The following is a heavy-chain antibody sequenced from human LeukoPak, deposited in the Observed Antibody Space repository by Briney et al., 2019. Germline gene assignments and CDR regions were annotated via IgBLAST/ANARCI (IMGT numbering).Heavy chain of an antibody. CDR3: ARGLTYSSGWYGYFGY. J-gene: IGHJ4*02. CDR2: IYHSGST. V-gene: IGHV4-4*02. CDR1: GGSISGSNW. Sequence: SETLSLTCAVSGGSISGSNWWSWVRQPPGKGLEWIGEIYHSGSTNYNPSLKSRVTISVDKSKNQFSLKLSSVTAADTAVYYCARGLTYSSGWYGYFGYWGQGTLVTVSS. D-gene: IGHD6-19*01.